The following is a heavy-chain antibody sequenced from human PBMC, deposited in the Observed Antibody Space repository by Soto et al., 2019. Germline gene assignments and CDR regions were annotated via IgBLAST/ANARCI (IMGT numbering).Heavy chain of an antibody. CDR2: IYSGGST. J-gene: IGHJ4*02. D-gene: IGHD3-22*01. V-gene: IGHV3-53*01. CDR1: GFTVSSNY. Sequence: GGSLRLSCAASGFTVSSNYMSWVRQAPGKGLEWVSVIYSGGSTYYADSVKGRFTISRDNSKNTLYLQMNSLRAEDTAVYYCARDRHYDSSGYYYTSPYFDYWGQGT. CDR3: ARDRHYDSSGYYYTSPYFDY.